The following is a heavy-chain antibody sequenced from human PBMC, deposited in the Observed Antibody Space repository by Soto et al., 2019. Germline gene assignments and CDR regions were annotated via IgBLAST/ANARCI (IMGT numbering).Heavy chain of an antibody. V-gene: IGHV4-4*07. Sequence: SETLSLTCTVSGASISGFDWSWIRKSAGKGLEWIGRIYATGTTDYNPSLKSRVMMSVDTSKKQFSLKLRSVTAADTAVYYCARSGIVGREVNTWFDPWGHGTLVTCSS. CDR3: ARSGIVGREVNTWFDP. J-gene: IGHJ5*02. D-gene: IGHD3-10*01. CDR1: GASISGFD. CDR2: IYATGTT.